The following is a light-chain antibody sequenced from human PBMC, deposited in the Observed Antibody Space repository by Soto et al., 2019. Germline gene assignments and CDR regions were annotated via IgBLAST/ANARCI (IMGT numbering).Light chain of an antibody. CDR1: QSGLYNSDNKNY. CDR2: WAS. V-gene: IGKV4-1*01. CDR3: QQYYTTLS. Sequence: DIVMTQSPDSLAVSLGERATINCKSSQSGLYNSDNKNYLAWYQQKPGQPPKLLIYWASTRDSGVPDRFSGSGSWADFTLTISSLQAEDVAVYYCQQYYTTLSFGGGTKVEIK. J-gene: IGKJ4*01.